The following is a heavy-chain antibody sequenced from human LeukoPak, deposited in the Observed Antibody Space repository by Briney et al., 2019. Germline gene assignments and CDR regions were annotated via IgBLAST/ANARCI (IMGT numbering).Heavy chain of an antibody. Sequence: GGSLRLSCAASGFTFSSYGMHWVRQAPGKGLEWVAVISYDGSNKYYADSVKGRFTISRDNSKNTMYLQMNSLRAEDTAVYYCARHRSSWLIDYWGQGTLVTVSS. CDR2: ISYDGSNK. V-gene: IGHV3-30*03. J-gene: IGHJ4*02. D-gene: IGHD6-6*01. CDR1: GFTFSSYG. CDR3: ARHRSSWLIDY.